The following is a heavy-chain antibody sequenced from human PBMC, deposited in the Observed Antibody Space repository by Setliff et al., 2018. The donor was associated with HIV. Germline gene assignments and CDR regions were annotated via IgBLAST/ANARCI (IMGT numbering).Heavy chain of an antibody. CDR1: GGSFSGYY. CDR3: ARVYYGDLEY. D-gene: IGHD4-17*01. CDR2: INHSGST. V-gene: IGHV4-34*01. Sequence: LSLTCAVYGGSFSGYYWSWIRQPPGKGLEWIGEINHSGSTNYNPSLKSRVTISADTSKNQFSLNLSSVTAAETAVYFCARVYYGDLEYWGQGTLVTVS. J-gene: IGHJ4*02.